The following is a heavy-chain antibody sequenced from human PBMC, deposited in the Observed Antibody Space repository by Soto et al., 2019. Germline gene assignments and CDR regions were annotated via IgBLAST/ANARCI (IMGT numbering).Heavy chain of an antibody. CDR2: IYYSGST. J-gene: IGHJ5*02. D-gene: IGHD1-26*01. CDR3: ATQEVGGSYVYTFDP. CDR1: GGSIGNSSYY. V-gene: IGHV4-39*02. Sequence: SETLSLTCTVSGGSIGNSSYYWGWIRQPPGKGLEWIGSIYYSGSTYYNPSLKSRVTIPVDTSKNHFSLKLSSVTAADTAVYYCATQEVGGSYVYTFDPWGQGTLVTVSS.